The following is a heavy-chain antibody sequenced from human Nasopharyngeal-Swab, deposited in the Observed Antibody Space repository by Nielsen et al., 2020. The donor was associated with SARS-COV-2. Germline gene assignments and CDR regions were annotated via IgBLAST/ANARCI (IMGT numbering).Heavy chain of an antibody. V-gene: IGHV4-34*01. Sequence: SETLSPTCAVYGGSFSGYYWSWIRQPPGKGLEWIGEINHSGSTNYNPYLKSRVTISVDTSKNQFSLKLSSVTAADTAVYYCARKFYYYYYCMDVWGKGTTVTVSS. CDR2: INHSGST. J-gene: IGHJ6*03. CDR1: GGSFSGYY. CDR3: ARKFYYYYYCMDV.